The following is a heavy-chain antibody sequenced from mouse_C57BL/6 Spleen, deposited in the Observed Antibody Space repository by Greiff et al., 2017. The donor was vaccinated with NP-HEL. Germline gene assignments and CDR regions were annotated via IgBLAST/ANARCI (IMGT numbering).Heavy chain of an antibody. Sequence: VQLQQSGAELARPGASVKMSCKASGYTFTSYTMHWVKQRPGQGLEWIGYINPSSGYTKYNQKFKDKATLTADKSSSTAYMQLSSLTSEDSAVYYCARRAIVTTSLYWYFDVWGTGTTVTVSS. J-gene: IGHJ1*03. CDR1: GYTFTSYT. CDR2: INPSSGYT. D-gene: IGHD2-5*01. CDR3: ARRAIVTTSLYWYFDV. V-gene: IGHV1-4*01.